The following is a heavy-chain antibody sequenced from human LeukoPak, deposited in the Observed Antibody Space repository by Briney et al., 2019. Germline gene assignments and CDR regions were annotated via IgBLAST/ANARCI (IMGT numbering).Heavy chain of an antibody. J-gene: IGHJ4*02. CDR1: GGSISSYY. V-gene: IGHV4-59*08. CDR2: IYYSGST. CDR3: ARHGLWYDSSGYYDRLDY. Sequence: PSETPSVTRTVSGGSISSYYWSWIRQPPGKGLEWIGYIYYSGSTNYNPSLKSRVTISVDTSKNQFSLKLSSVTAADTAVYYCARHGLWYDSSGYYDRLDYWGQGTLVTVSS. D-gene: IGHD3-22*01.